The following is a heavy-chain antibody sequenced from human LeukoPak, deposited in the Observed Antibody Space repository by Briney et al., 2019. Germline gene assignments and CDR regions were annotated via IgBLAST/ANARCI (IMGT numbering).Heavy chain of an antibody. CDR1: GGSISSYY. V-gene: IGHV4-4*07. J-gene: IGHJ4*02. Sequence: SETLSLTCTVSGGSISSYYWTWIRQPAGKGLEWIGRIYTSGNTDFNPSLKSRVTISVDTSKNHFSLRLSSVTAADTAVYYCARQPSWSYFDYWGQGTLVTVSS. D-gene: IGHD3-3*01. CDR3: ARQPSWSYFDY. CDR2: IYTSGNT.